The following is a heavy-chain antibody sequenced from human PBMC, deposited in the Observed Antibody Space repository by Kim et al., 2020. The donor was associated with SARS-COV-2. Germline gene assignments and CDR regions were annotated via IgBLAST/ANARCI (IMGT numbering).Heavy chain of an antibody. V-gene: IGHV4-59*01. J-gene: IGHJ4*02. CDR2: IYYSGST. D-gene: IGHD6-13*01. CDR1: GGSISSYY. CDR3: ARQQQVGLLPHYFDY. Sequence: SETLSLTCTVSGGSISSYYWSWIRQPPGKGLEWIGYIYYSGSTNYNPSLKSRVTISVDTSKNQFSLKLSSVTAADTAVYYCARQQQVGLLPHYFDYWGQGTLVTVSS.